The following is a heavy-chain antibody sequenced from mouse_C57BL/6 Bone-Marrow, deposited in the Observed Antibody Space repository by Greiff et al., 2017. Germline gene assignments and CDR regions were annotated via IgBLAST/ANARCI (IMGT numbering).Heavy chain of an antibody. D-gene: IGHD2-3*01. V-gene: IGHV5-12*01. CDR2: ISNGGGST. Sequence: EVKVEESGGGLVQPGGSLKLSCAASGFTFSDYYMYWVRQTPETRLEWVAYISNGGGSTYYPDTVKGRFTISRDNAKNTLYLQMSRLKSEDTAMYYCARVFYDGYYWYFDVWGTGTTVTVSS. J-gene: IGHJ1*03. CDR1: GFTFSDYY. CDR3: ARVFYDGYYWYFDV.